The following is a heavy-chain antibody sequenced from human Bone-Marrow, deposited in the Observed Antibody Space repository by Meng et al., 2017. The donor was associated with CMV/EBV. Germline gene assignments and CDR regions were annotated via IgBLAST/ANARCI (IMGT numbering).Heavy chain of an antibody. CDR3: TDTGALTPN. J-gene: IGHJ4*02. D-gene: IGHD1-14*01. V-gene: IGHV3-15*01. Sequence: GESLKISCATSGFTFSNAWMIWVRQAPGKGLEWVGRIRSNVDGGTTDYAAPVKGRFTISRDDSRKTLYLQMNSLKIEGTGVYYCTDTGALTPNWGQGTLVTVSS. CDR1: GFTFSNAW. CDR2: IRSNVDGGTT.